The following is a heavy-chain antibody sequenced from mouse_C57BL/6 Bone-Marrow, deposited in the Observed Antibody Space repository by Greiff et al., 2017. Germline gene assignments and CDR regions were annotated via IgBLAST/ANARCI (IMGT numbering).Heavy chain of an antibody. CDR1: GYTFTSYW. D-gene: IGHD1-1*01. J-gene: IGHJ2*01. CDR3: ARDYGSPYYFDY. Sequence: QVQLQQPGAELVMPGASVKLSCKASGYTFTSYWMHWVKQRPGQGLEWIGEIDPSDSYTNYNQKFKGKSPLTVDKSSSTAYMQLSSLTSEDSAVYYCARDYGSPYYFDYWGQGTTLTVSS. CDR2: IDPSDSYT. V-gene: IGHV1-69*01.